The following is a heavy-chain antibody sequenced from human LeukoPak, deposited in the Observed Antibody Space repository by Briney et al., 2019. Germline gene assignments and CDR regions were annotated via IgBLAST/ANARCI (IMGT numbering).Heavy chain of an antibody. CDR2: ISSSSSYI. CDR3: ARVLGSEAAASPIWYFDL. J-gene: IGHJ2*01. V-gene: IGHV3-21*01. D-gene: IGHD6-13*01. Sequence: PGGSLRLSCAASGFTFSSYSMNWVRQAPGKGLEWVSSISSSSSYIYYADSVKGRFTISRDNAKNSLYLQMNSLRAEDTAVYYCARVLGSEAAASPIWYFDLWGRGTLVTVSS. CDR1: GFTFSSYS.